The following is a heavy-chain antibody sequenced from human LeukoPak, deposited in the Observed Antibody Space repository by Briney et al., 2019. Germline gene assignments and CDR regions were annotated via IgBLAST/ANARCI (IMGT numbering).Heavy chain of an antibody. CDR1: GYTFTSYY. J-gene: IGHJ5*02. Sequence: GASVKVSCKASGYTFTSYYMHWVRQAPGQGLEWMGIINPSGGSTSYAQKFQGRVTMTRDTSTSTVYMELSSLRSEDTAVYYCATDRPYFGVVIPFDPWGQGTLVTVSS. D-gene: IGHD3-3*01. CDR2: INPSGGST. CDR3: ATDRPYFGVVIPFDP. V-gene: IGHV1-46*01.